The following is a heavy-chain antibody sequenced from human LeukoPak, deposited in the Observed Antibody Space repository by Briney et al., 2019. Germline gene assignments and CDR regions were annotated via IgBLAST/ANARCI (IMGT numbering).Heavy chain of an antibody. CDR3: ARVGDWSNYFGMDA. D-gene: IGHD3-16*01. CDR2: IFGNGVKT. J-gene: IGHJ6*02. CDR1: GGSISSHY. Sequence: ETLSLTCTVSGGSISSHYWSWIRQPPGKGLEWVSVIFGNGVKTYYADSLKGRFTISRDNSKSTLYLQMNSLRADDTAVYYCARVGDWSNYFGMDAWGQGTTVSVSS. V-gene: IGHV3-23*01.